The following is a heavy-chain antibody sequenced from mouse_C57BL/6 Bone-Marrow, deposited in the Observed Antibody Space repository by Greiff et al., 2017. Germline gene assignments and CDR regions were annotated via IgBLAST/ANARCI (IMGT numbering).Heavy chain of an antibody. V-gene: IGHV5-9*01. Sequence: EVKLMESGGGLVKPGGSLKLSCAASGFPFSSYTMSWVRQTPEKRLEWVATISGGGGNTYYPDSVKGRFTISRDNAKNTLYLQMSSLRSEDTALYYCARQDDGYYEAMDYWGQGTSVTVSS. CDR2: ISGGGGNT. J-gene: IGHJ4*01. D-gene: IGHD2-3*01. CDR1: GFPFSSYT. CDR3: ARQDDGYYEAMDY.